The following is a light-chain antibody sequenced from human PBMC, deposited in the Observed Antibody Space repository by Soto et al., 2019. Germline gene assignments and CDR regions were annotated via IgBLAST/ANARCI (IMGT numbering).Light chain of an antibody. J-gene: IGLJ1*01. V-gene: IGLV2-11*01. Sequence: QSALTQPRSVSGSPGQSITISCTGTSSDVGGYNYVSWYLQHPGKAPKLMIYDVSKRPSGVPDRFSGSKSGNTASLTISGLQAEDEADYYCCAYAGSYTHYVFGTGTKLTVL. CDR3: CAYAGSYTHYV. CDR2: DVS. CDR1: SSDVGGYNY.